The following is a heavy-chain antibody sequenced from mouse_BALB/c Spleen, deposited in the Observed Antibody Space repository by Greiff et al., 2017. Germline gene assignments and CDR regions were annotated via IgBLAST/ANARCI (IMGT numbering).Heavy chain of an antibody. CDR2: INPYNDGT. CDR3: ARWDGYYAMDY. V-gene: IGHV1-14*01. CDR1: GYTFTSYV. D-gene: IGHD2-3*01. J-gene: IGHJ4*01. Sequence: EVQLQQSGPELVKPGASVKMSCKASGYTFTSYVMHWVKQKPGQGLEWIGNINPYNDGTKYNEKFKGKATLTSDKSSSTAYMELSSLTSEDSAVYYCARWDGYYAMDYWGQGTSVTVSS.